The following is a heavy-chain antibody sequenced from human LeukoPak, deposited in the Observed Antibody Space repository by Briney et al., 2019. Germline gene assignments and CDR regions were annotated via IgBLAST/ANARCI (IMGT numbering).Heavy chain of an antibody. CDR2: NYPTGDT. V-gene: IGHV4-4*07. CDR1: GVSVTSYY. D-gene: IGHD3-16*01. Sequence: SETLSLTCSVSGVSVTSYYWSWVRQPAGKRLEWIGRNYPTGDTIYNPSLKSRVTMSVDMSRNHLSLKLTSVTAADAAVYYCARDLTARGSFDYWGQGILVSVSS. J-gene: IGHJ4*02. CDR3: ARDLTARGSFDY.